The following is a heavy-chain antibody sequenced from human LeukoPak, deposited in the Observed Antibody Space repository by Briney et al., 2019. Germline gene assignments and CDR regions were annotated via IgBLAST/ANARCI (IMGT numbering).Heavy chain of an antibody. J-gene: IGHJ4*02. D-gene: IGHD1-26*01. CDR3: ARAVGANTFDY. Sequence: SQTLSLTCAISVDSVSSNNNAWNWMWQSPSRGLEWLGRTYFRSRWYYDYAVSVKSRITLNADTSMNQFSLQLNSVTPEDTAVYYCARAVGANTFDYWGQGILVTVSS. CDR1: VDSVSSNNNA. V-gene: IGHV6-1*01. CDR2: TYFRSRWYY.